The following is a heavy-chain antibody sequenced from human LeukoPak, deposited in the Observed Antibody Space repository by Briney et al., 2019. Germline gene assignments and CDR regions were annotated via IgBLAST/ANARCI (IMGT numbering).Heavy chain of an antibody. D-gene: IGHD6-25*01. Sequence: GGSLRLSCAASGFTYSSYAMSWVRQAPGKGLEWVSAISGSGGSTYYADSVKGRFTISRDNSKNTLYLQMNSLRAEDTAVYYCAKDPAGYSSGGTVGVFDYWGQGTLVTVSS. CDR3: AKDPAGYSSGGTVGVFDY. CDR2: ISGSGGST. J-gene: IGHJ4*02. V-gene: IGHV3-23*01. CDR1: GFTYSSYA.